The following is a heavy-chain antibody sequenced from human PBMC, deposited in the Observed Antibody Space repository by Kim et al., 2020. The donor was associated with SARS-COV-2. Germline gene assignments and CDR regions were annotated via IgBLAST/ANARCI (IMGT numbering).Heavy chain of an antibody. CDR1: GFTFSSSA. CDR3: ARDANWGYYFDY. V-gene: IGHV3-30*04. CDR2: TSYDAKHK. Sequence: GGSLRLSCAASGFTFSSSAMHWVRQAPGKGLEWVAVTSYDAKHKYYADSVKGRFTISRDNSKNTLLLQLNSLRAEDTAVYYCARDANWGYYFDYWGQGTL. D-gene: IGHD7-27*01. J-gene: IGHJ4*02.